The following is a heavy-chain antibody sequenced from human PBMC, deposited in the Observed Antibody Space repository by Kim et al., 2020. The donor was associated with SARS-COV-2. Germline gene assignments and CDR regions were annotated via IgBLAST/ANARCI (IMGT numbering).Heavy chain of an antibody. J-gene: IGHJ6*02. CDR3: ARDGLHATYYYGMDV. D-gene: IGHD4-4*01. V-gene: IGHV3-7*01. CDR2: IKQDGSEK. CDR1: GFTFSSYW. Sequence: GGSLRLSCAASGFTFSSYWMSWVRQAPGKGLEWVANIKQDGSEKYYVDSVKGRFTISRDNAKNSLYLQMNSLRAEDTAVYYCARDGLHATYYYGMDVWGQGTTVTVSS.